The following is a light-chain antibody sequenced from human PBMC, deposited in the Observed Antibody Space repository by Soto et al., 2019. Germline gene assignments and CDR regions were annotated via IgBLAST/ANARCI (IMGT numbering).Light chain of an antibody. Sequence: IQMTQSPSTLSASVGDRVAITCRASQSIGIWLAWYQQKPGKAPRFLIYNASSLESGVPSRFSGSGSGKEFTLTISSLQPDDFATYYCQQYNDYSWTFGQGTKVEIK. CDR3: QQYNDYSWT. V-gene: IGKV1-5*03. CDR1: QSIGIW. J-gene: IGKJ1*01. CDR2: NAS.